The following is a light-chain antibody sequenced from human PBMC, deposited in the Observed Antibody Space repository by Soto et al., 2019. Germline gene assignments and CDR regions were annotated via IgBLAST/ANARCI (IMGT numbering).Light chain of an antibody. CDR2: GAS. V-gene: IGKV3-20*01. CDR1: QSVSSSY. CDR3: QQYGSSPLS. J-gene: IGKJ4*01. Sequence: EIVLTHSPGTLSLSPGERATLSCRASQSVSSSYLAWYQQKPVQAPRLLIYGASSRATGITDRFSGSGSGTAFTITVSRLEPEDFAVYYCQQYGSSPLSFRVGTKVEFK.